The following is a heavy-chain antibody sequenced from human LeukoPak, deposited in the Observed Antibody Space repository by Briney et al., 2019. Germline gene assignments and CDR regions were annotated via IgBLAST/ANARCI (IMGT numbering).Heavy chain of an antibody. Sequence: KPSETLSLTCTVSGGSISSSSYYWSWIRQPAGKGLEWIGRIYISGSTNYNPSLKSRVTMSVDTSKNQFSLKLSSVTAADTAVYYCAREKIRGYYYYYMDVWGKGTTVTISS. CDR3: AREKIRGYYYYYMDV. J-gene: IGHJ6*03. D-gene: IGHD3-10*01. V-gene: IGHV4-61*02. CDR1: GGSISSSSYY. CDR2: IYISGST.